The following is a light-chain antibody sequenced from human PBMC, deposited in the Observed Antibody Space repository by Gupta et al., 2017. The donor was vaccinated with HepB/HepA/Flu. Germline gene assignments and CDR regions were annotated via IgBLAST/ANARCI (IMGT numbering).Light chain of an antibody. CDR3: QQDNSYPST. V-gene: IGKV1-5*03. CDR2: KAS. Sequence: DLQMTQSPSTLSASVGDRVTITCRASQSISSWLAWYQQKPGKAPKLLIYKASSLESGVPSRFSGSGSGTEFTLTISSLQPDDFATYYCQQDNSYPSTFGRGTKVEIK. J-gene: IGKJ4*01. CDR1: QSISSW.